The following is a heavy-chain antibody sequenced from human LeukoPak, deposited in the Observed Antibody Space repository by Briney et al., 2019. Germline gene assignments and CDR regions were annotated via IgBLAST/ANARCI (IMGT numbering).Heavy chain of an antibody. J-gene: IGHJ4*02. Sequence: SETLSLTCTASGDSISDYYWSWIRQPPGKGLEWIGYIYYSGSTSYNPSLKSRVTISVDTSNNQFSLKLNSVTAADTAVYYCARASRTAMVDYWGQGTLVTVSS. CDR2: IYYSGST. V-gene: IGHV4-59*01. CDR3: ARASRTAMVDY. CDR1: GDSISDYY. D-gene: IGHD5-18*01.